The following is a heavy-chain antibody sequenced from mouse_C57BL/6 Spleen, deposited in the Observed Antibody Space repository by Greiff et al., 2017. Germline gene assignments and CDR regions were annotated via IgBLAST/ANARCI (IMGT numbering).Heavy chain of an antibody. CDR3: ARDRRESYYVDY. J-gene: IGHJ2*01. V-gene: IGHV5-4*01. CDR2: ISDGGSYT. CDR1: GFTFSSYA. Sequence: EVQGVESGGGLVKPGGSLKLSCAASGFTFSSYAMSWVRQTPEKWLEWVATISDGGSYTYYPDTVKGRFTISRDNAKNNLYLQMSHLKSEDTAMYYCARDRRESYYVDYWGQGTTLTVSS.